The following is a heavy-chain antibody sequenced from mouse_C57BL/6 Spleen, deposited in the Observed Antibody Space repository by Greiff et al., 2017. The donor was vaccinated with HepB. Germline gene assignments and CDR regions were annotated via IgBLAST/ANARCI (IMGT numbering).Heavy chain of an antibody. CDR3: ARGDGYYLFDY. D-gene: IGHD2-3*01. CDR2: IYPGDGDT. V-gene: IGHV1-80*01. CDR1: GYAFSSYW. J-gene: IGHJ2*01. Sequence: QVQLQQSGAELVKPGASVKISCKASGYAFSSYWMNWVKQRPGKGLEWIGQIYPGDGDTNYNGKFKGKATLTADKSSSTAYMQLSGLTSEDSAVYFCARGDGYYLFDYWGQGTTLTVSS.